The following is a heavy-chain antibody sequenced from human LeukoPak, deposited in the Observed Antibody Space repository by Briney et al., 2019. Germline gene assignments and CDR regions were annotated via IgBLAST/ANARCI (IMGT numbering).Heavy chain of an antibody. D-gene: IGHD1-26*01. J-gene: IGHJ4*02. V-gene: IGHV3-7*01. CDR1: GFNFSSYW. CDR2: INQDGGKK. Sequence: GGSLRLSCAASGFNFSSYWISWVRQAPGKGLEWAANINQDGGKKYYVDSVRGRFAISRDNAENSVYLQMNSLRAEDTALYYCARGGAPDNWGQGTPVTVSS. CDR3: ARGGAPDN.